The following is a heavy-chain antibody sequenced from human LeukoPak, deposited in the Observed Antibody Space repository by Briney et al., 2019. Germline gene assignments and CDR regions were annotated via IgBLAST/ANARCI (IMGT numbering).Heavy chain of an antibody. J-gene: IGHJ4*02. CDR2: IWYDGSNK. V-gene: IGHV3-33*01. D-gene: IGHD4-17*01. CDR1: RFTFSSYG. Sequence: GGSLRLSCAASRFTFSSYGMHWVRQAPGKGLEWVAVIWYDGSNKYYADSVKGRFTISRDNSKNTLYLQMNSLRAEDTAVYYCARVPDYGDYGYFDYWGQGTLVTVSS. CDR3: ARVPDYGDYGYFDY.